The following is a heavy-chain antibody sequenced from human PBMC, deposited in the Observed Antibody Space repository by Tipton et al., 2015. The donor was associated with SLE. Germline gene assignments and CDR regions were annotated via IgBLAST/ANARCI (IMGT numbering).Heavy chain of an antibody. CDR1: GGSISSHY. D-gene: IGHD6-19*01. CDR3: ARWLVVAEGPYYYYYGMDV. V-gene: IGHV4-59*11. J-gene: IGHJ6*02. CDR2: IYYSGST. Sequence: TLSLTYTVSGGSISSHYWSWIRQPPGKGLEWIGYIYYSGSTNYNPSLKSRVTISVDTSKNQFSLKLSSVTAADTAVYYCARWLVVAEGPYYYYYGMDVWGQGTTVTVSS.